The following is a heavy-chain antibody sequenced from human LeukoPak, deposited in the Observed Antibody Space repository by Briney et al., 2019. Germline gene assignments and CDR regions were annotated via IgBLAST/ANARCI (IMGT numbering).Heavy chain of an antibody. Sequence: PGGSLRLSCAASGFTFSSYNMNWVRQAPGKGLEWVSSISYSSRATYYADSVMGRFTISRDNVKNSLYLQMDSLRAEDTAVYYCARAYCSSTSCFGWGQGTLVTVSS. V-gene: IGHV3-48*01. CDR1: GFTFSSYN. CDR3: ARAYCSSTSCFG. CDR2: ISYSSRAT. D-gene: IGHD2-2*01. J-gene: IGHJ4*02.